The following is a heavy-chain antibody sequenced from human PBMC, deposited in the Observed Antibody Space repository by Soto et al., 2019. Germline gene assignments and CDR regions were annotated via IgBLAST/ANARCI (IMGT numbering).Heavy chain of an antibody. CDR1: GYTXSSYY. D-gene: IGHD3-10*01. Sequence: GXSXKVSCKASGYTXSSYYRHLVRQAPGQGLEWMGIINPSGCSTSHAQKFQGRVTMTRDTPTSTVYMELRSLRSEDTAVYYCARESVGGFDYWGQGTLVTVSS. V-gene: IGHV1-46*01. J-gene: IGHJ4*02. CDR3: ARESVGGFDY. CDR2: INPSGCST.